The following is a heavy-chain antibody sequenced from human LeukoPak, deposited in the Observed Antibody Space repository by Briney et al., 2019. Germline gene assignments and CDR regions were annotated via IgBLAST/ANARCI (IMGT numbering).Heavy chain of an antibody. CDR1: SGSISTSSYY. CDR2: IYYSGST. D-gene: IGHD3-22*01. CDR3: ATYYYDSSGHFDY. V-gene: IGHV4-39*01. J-gene: IGHJ4*02. Sequence: SETLSLTCTVSSGSISTSSYYWGWIRQPPGKGLEWIGSIYYSGSTYYNPSLKSRVTISVGTSKNQFFLKLSSVTAADTAVYYCATYYYDSSGHFDYWGQGTLVAVSS.